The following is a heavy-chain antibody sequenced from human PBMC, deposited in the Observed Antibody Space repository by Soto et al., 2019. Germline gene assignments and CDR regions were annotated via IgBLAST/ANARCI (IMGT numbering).Heavy chain of an antibody. V-gene: IGHV4-31*03. J-gene: IGHJ5*02. Sequence: QVQLQESGPGLVKPSQTLSLTCTVSGGSISSGGYYWSWIRQHPGKGLEWIGYIYYSGSAYYNPSLKSRVTISVDTSKNQFSLKLSSVTAADTAVYYCARGAHYSSPFRWFDPWGQGTLVTVSS. D-gene: IGHD6-13*01. CDR2: IYYSGSA. CDR1: GGSISSGGYY. CDR3: ARGAHYSSPFRWFDP.